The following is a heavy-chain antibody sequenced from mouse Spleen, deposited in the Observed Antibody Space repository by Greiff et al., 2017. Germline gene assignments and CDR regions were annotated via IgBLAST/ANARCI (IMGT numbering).Heavy chain of an antibody. CDR1: GYTFTDYV. CDR3: AREEDGYYGGAY. CDR2: IYPGSGST. D-gene: IGHD2-3*01. Sequence: VQLVESGPELVKPGASVKMSCKASGYTFTDYVISWVKQRTGQGLEWIGEIYPGSGSTYYNEKFKGKATLTADKSSNTAYMQLSSLTSEDSAVYFCAREEDGYYGGAYWGQGTLVTVSA. V-gene: IGHV1-77*01. J-gene: IGHJ3*01.